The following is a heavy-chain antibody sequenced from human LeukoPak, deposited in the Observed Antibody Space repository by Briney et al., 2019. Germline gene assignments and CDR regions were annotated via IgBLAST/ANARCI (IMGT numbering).Heavy chain of an antibody. D-gene: IGHD2-2*01. CDR2: IYYSGST. CDR1: GGSISSYY. V-gene: IGHV4-59*01. CDR3: ARGARYCSSTSCFRYYFDY. Sequence: SETLSLTCTVSGGSISSYYWTWIRQPPGGGLEWIGYIYYSGSTNYNPSLKSRATISLDTSKNHFSLNLSSVTAADTAVYYCARGARYCSSTSCFRYYFDYWGQGTLVTVSS. J-gene: IGHJ4*02.